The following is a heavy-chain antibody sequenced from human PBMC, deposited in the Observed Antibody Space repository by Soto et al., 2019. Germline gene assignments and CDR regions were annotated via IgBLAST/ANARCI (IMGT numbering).Heavy chain of an antibody. V-gene: IGHV3-21*01. CDR2: ISSSSSYI. D-gene: IGHD3-10*01. Sequence: EVQLVESGGGLVKPGGYLRLSCAASGFTFSSYSMNWVRQAPGKGLEWVSSISSSSSYIYYADSVKGRFTISRDNAKNSLYLQMNSLRAEDTAVYYCARWTTMARGPSPYYYYGMDVWGQGTTVTVSS. CDR3: ARWTTMARGPSPYYYYGMDV. J-gene: IGHJ6*02. CDR1: GFTFSSYS.